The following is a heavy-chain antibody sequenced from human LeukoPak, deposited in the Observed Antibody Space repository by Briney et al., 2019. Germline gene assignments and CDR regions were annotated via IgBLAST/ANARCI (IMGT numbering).Heavy chain of an antibody. CDR3: AKAAYCSSTSCLYYFDY. CDR2: ISGSGGST. CDR1: GFTFSSYA. V-gene: IGHV3-23*01. D-gene: IGHD2-2*01. Sequence: PGGSLRLSCAASGFTFSSYAMSWVRQAPGKGLEWVSAISGSGGSTYYADSVKGRFTISRDNSKNTLYLQMNSLRAEDTAVYYCAKAAYCSSTSCLYYFDYWGQGTLVTVSS. J-gene: IGHJ4*02.